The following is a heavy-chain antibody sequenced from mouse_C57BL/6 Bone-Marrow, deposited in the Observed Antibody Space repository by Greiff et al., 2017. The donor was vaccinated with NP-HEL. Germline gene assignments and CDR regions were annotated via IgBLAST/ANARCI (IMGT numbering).Heavy chain of an antibody. CDR3: ARMAYYSNYLMDY. CDR2: IYPRDGST. J-gene: IGHJ4*01. CDR1: GYTFTDHT. V-gene: IGHV1-78*01. Sequence: VQLQQSDAELVKPGASVKISCKVSGYTFTDHTIHWMKQRPEQGLEWIGYIYPRDGSTKYNEKFKGKATLTADKSSSTAYMQLNSLTSEDSAVYVCARMAYYSNYLMDYWGQGTSVTVSS. D-gene: IGHD2-5*01.